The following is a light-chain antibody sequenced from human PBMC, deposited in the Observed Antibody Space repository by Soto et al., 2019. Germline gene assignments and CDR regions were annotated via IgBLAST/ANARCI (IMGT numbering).Light chain of an antibody. Sequence: QSALTQPPSASGSPGQSGTISCTGTSSDIGGCNYVSWYQQHPGRAPKLMVYEVSKRPSGVPDRFSGSKSGNTASLTVSGLQSEDEADYYCSSYAGSNNLGVFGGGTKLTVL. V-gene: IGLV2-8*01. CDR3: SSYAGSNNLGV. CDR2: EVS. J-gene: IGLJ2*01. CDR1: SSDIGGCNY.